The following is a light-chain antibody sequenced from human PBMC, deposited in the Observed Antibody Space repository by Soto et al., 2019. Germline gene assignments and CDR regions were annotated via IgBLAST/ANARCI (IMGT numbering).Light chain of an antibody. V-gene: IGKV1-27*01. J-gene: IGKJ1*01. CDR3: QKYDSDSRT. Sequence: DIQMTQSPSSLSASVGDRVTITCRASQGISTFLAWYQQKPGKVPKLLIYGSSTLQSGVPSRFSGSGSWTDFTLTISSLQPEDVATDYCQKYDSDSRTFGQGTKVEIK. CDR1: QGISTF. CDR2: GSS.